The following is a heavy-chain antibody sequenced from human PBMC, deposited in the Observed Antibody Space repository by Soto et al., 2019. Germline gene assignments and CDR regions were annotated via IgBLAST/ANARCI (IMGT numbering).Heavy chain of an antibody. CDR3: ARERRFGLWRRGLDV. J-gene: IGHJ6*02. CDR2: MDPNSGST. D-gene: IGHD3-10*01. V-gene: IGHV1-8*01. Sequence: ASVKVSCKATRYTFTTYDSNWVRQAPGQGLEWLGWMDPNSGSTGYAQNFQGRITMTRNISRNTAHMELSSLQSEDTAVYYWARERRFGLWRRGLDVWGQGTTVTVSS. CDR1: RYTFTTYD.